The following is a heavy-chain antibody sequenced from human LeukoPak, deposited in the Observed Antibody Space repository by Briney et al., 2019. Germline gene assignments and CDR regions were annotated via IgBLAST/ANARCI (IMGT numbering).Heavy chain of an antibody. Sequence: SETLSLTCAVYGGSFSGYYWSWIRQPPGKGLEWIGEINHSGSTNYNPSLKSRVTISVDTSKNQFSLKLSSVTAADTAVYYCARGRGRAYCSSTSCSSNFDYWVQGTLVTVSS. CDR3: ARGRGRAYCSSTSCSSNFDY. CDR1: GGSFSGYY. D-gene: IGHD2-2*01. V-gene: IGHV4-34*01. J-gene: IGHJ4*02. CDR2: INHSGST.